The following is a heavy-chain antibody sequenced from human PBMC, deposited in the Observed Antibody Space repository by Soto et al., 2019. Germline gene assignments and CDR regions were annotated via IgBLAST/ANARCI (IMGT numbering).Heavy chain of an antibody. CDR2: IYHTGGT. CDR1: GDSVNSAY. J-gene: IGHJ4*02. V-gene: IGHV4-31*03. CDR3: ARTDAYNSSFFDS. Sequence: QVQLQEMGPGLVKPSQTLTITCTVSGDSVNSAYWSWIRQLPGKGLEWMGNIYHTGGTFYNPSLKSRLAISIDTSKPLFSLKLRSVTASDTAVYYCARTDAYNSSFFDSWGQGTVVTVSS. D-gene: IGHD6-6*01.